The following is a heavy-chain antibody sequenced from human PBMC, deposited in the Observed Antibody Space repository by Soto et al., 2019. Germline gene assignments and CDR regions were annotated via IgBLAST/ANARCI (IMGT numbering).Heavy chain of an antibody. CDR3: ARGDSFTSSWYWFDS. Sequence: GASVKVSCKTSGYTFITYEITWVRQAPGQGLEWMGWMNPRSGNTGYAQKFQGRVAMTRNTSVNTAYLELSDLASEDTAVYYCARGDSFTSSWYWFDSWGQGTLVTVSS. CDR1: GYTFITYE. CDR2: MNPRSGNT. V-gene: IGHV1-8*01. J-gene: IGHJ5*01. D-gene: IGHD6-13*01.